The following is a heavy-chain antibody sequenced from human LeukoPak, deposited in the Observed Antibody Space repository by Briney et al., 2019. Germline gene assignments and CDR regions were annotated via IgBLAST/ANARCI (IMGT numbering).Heavy chain of an antibody. Sequence: SVKVSCKASGGTFSSYAISWVRQAPGQGLEWMGGIIPIFGTANYAQKFQGRVTITADESTSTAYMELSSLRSEDTAVYYCARSYCTNGVCYTNYFDYWGQGTLVTVSS. V-gene: IGHV1-69*13. CDR1: GGTFSSYA. J-gene: IGHJ4*02. D-gene: IGHD2-8*01. CDR2: IIPIFGTA. CDR3: ARSYCTNGVCYTNYFDY.